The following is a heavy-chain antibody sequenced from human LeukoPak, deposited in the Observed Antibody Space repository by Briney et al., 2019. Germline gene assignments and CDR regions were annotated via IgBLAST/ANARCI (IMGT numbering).Heavy chain of an antibody. CDR3: ARVYYSSSYDYWYFNL. CDR2: IYYSGNT. Sequence: SETLSLTCTVSGGPIRSYYWSWIRQPPGKGLEWIGYIYYSGNTNYNPSLKSRLTISIDTSKNQFSLKLSSVTAADTAVYYCARVYYSSSYDYWYFNLWGRGTLVTVSS. J-gene: IGHJ2*01. CDR1: GGPIRSYY. V-gene: IGHV4-59*01. D-gene: IGHD6-13*01.